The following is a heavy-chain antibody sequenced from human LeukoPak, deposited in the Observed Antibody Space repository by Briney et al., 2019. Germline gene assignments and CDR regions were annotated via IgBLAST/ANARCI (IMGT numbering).Heavy chain of an antibody. V-gene: IGHV4-31*03. CDR1: GGSISSGGYY. J-gene: IGHJ4*02. Sequence: SQTLSLTCTVSGGSISSGGYYWSWLRQHPGKGLEWIGYIYYSGSIYYNPSLKSRVTISVDTSKNQFSLKLSSVTAADTAVYYCARETSVTYYFDYWGQGTLVTVSS. CDR3: ARETSVTYYFDY. D-gene: IGHD4-4*01. CDR2: IYYSGSI.